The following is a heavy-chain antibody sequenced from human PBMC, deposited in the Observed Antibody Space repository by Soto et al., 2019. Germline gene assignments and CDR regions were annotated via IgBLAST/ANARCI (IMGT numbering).Heavy chain of an antibody. Sequence: GSLRLSCSASGFTFISAWMSWIRQPPGKGLEWIGYIYYSGSTNYNPSLKSRVTISVDTSKNQFSLKLSSVTAADTAVYYCARRYGDCFDYWGQGTLVTVSS. D-gene: IGHD4-17*01. CDR1: GFTFISAW. CDR2: IYYSGST. J-gene: IGHJ4*02. V-gene: IGHV4-59*08. CDR3: ARRYGDCFDY.